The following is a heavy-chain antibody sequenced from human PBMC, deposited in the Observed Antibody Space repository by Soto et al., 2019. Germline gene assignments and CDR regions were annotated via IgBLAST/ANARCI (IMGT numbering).Heavy chain of an antibody. CDR3: ARLSDWLGEPLGDY. V-gene: IGHV3-30*19. J-gene: IGHJ4*02. D-gene: IGHD3-10*01. CDR2: ISYDGSKK. Sequence: GGSLMLSCVISGFTFSDYGIHWVRPAPGKGLEWVAVISYDGSKKYYSESVRGRFSISRDNSKNTLYLDMNSLRVEDTALYYCARLSDWLGEPLGDYWGQGAPVTVSS. CDR1: GFTFSDYG.